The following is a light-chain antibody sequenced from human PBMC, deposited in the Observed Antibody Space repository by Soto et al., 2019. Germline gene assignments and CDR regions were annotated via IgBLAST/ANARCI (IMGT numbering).Light chain of an antibody. CDR3: CSKSGGTSVI. J-gene: IGLJ2*01. CDR1: SSDVGSYNL. CDR2: EVS. Sequence: QPVLTQPASGSESPGQSITISCTGTSSDVGSYNLVSWYQQHPGKVPKLVIYEVSNRPSGVSARFSGSKSGNTASLTISGLQVEDEADYYCCSKSGGTSVIFGGGTKLTVL. V-gene: IGLV2-23*02.